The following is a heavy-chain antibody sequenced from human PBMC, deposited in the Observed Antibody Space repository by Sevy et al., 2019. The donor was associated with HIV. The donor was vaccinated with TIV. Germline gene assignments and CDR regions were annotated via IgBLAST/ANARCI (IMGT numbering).Heavy chain of an antibody. CDR3: ASALYCSSTSCLSEAFDI. J-gene: IGHJ3*02. CDR1: GGSISSGDYY. Sequence: SETLSLTCTVSGGSISSGDYYWSWIRQPPGKGLEWIGYIYYSGSTNYNPSLKSRVTISVDTSKNQFPLKLSSVTAADTAVYYCASALYCSSTSCLSEAFDIWGQGTMVTVSS. V-gene: IGHV4-30-4*01. D-gene: IGHD2-2*01. CDR2: IYYSGST.